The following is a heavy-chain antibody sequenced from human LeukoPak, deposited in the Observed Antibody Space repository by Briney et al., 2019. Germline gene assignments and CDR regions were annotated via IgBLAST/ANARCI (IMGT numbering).Heavy chain of an antibody. Sequence: GGSLRLSCAASGFTFDDHTMHWVRQAPGKGLEWVSLISWDGGVTKYAGSVKGRLTISRDNTKKSLYLQMNSLRTEDTALYYCAKSDHRGDGFNYDYWGQGTLVTVSS. CDR2: ISWDGGVT. J-gene: IGHJ4*02. CDR3: AKSDHRGDGFNYDY. CDR1: GFTFDDHT. V-gene: IGHV3-43*01. D-gene: IGHD5-24*01.